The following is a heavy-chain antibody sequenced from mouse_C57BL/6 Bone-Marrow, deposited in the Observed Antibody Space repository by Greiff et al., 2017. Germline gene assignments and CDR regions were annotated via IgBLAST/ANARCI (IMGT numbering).Heavy chain of an antibody. CDR3: ARYDYGFAY. CDR2: IRNKATGYTT. CDR1: GFTFTDYY. V-gene: IGHV7-3*01. J-gene: IGHJ3*01. Sequence: DVKLQESGGGLVQPGGSLSLSCAASGFTFTDYYMSWVRQPPGKALEWLGFIRNKATGYTTEYSASVKGRFTISRDNSQSILYLQMNALRAEDSATYYCARYDYGFAYWGQGTLVTVSA. D-gene: IGHD2-4*01.